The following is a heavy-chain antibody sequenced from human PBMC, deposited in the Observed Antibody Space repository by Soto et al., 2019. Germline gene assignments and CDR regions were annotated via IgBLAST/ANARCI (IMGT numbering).Heavy chain of an antibody. J-gene: IGHJ4*02. CDR3: AKDSYSSAWYGYFDC. D-gene: IGHD6-19*01. CDR2: ISGSGNT. V-gene: IGHV3-23*01. CDR1: GFTFRSYS. Sequence: GGSLRLSCAASGFTFRSYSMSWVRQAPGKGLEWVSGISGSGNTYYADSVKGRFTISRDNSRDTLYLQMNSLRAEDTAVYFCAKDSYSSAWYGYFDCWGQGTLVTVSS.